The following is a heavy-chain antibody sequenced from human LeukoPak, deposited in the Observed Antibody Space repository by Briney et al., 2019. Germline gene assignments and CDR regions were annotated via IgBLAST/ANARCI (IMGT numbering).Heavy chain of an antibody. D-gene: IGHD2-21*01. Sequence: SETLSPTCAVYGGSLSGYYWSWIRQPPGKGLEWIGEINHSGSTNYNPSLKSRVTISVDTSKNQFSLKLSSVTAADTAVYYCARGGGIPSPWGQGTLVTVSS. CDR1: GGSLSGYY. CDR2: INHSGST. V-gene: IGHV4-34*01. CDR3: ARGGGIPSP. J-gene: IGHJ5*02.